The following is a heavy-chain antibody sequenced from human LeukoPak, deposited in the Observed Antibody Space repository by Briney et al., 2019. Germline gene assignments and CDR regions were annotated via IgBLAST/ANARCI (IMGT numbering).Heavy chain of an antibody. CDR1: GYTFRIHY. V-gene: IGHV1-46*01. CDR2: INPSDGGT. CDR3: ARASSNEIDY. Sequence: GASVKVSCKASGYTFRIHYMHWVRQAPGQGLEWMGIINPSDGGTTYAQKFQGRVTVTRDTFTSTIYMELSSLRFEDTAVYYCARASSNEIDYWGQGTLVTVSS. D-gene: IGHD4-11*01. J-gene: IGHJ4*02.